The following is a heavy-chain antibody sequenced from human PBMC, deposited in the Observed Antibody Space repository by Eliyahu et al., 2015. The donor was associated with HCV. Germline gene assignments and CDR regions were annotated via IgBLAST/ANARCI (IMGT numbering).Heavy chain of an antibody. J-gene: IGHJ6*02. CDR2: INHSGST. CDR1: GGSFSGYY. CDR3: ATVCGSSSCSGGMDV. V-gene: IGHV4-34*01. D-gene: IGHD6-13*01. Sequence: QVQLQQWGAGLLKPSETLSLTCAVYGGSFSGYYWSWIRQPPGKGLEWIGEINHSGSTNYNPSLKSRVTISVDTSKNQFSLKLSSVTAADTAVYYCATVCGSSSCSGGMDVWGQGTTVTVSS.